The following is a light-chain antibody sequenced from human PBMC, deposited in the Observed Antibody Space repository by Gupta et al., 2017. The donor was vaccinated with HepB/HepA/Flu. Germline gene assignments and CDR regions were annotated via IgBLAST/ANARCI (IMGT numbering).Light chain of an antibody. CDR1: QSSSSW. CDR2: KAS. J-gene: IGKJ4*02. V-gene: IGKV1-5*03. Sequence: DIQMTQSPSTLYAYVGDRVTITCRASQSSSSWLAWYQQKPGKAPKLLIYKASSLESGVPSRFSGSGSGTEFTLTISSLQPDDFATYYCQQYKSYLLTFGGGTKVEIK. CDR3: QQYKSYLLT.